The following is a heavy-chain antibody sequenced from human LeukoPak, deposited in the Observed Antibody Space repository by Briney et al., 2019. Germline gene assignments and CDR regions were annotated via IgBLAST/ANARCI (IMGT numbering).Heavy chain of an antibody. Sequence: GGSLRLSCAASGFTFSSYDMHWVRQATGKGLEWVSAIGTAGDTYYPGSVKGRFTISRENAKNSLYLQMNSLRAEDTAVYYCARDPLIAAAGGYGMDVWGQGTTVTVSS. CDR1: GFTFSSYD. V-gene: IGHV3-13*01. CDR2: IGTAGDT. J-gene: IGHJ6*02. D-gene: IGHD6-13*01. CDR3: ARDPLIAAAGGYGMDV.